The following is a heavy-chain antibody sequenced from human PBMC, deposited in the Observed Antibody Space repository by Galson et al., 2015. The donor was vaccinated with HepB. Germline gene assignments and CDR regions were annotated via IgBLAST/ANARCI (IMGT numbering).Heavy chain of an antibody. CDR2: ISYDGSNK. D-gene: IGHD3-16*01. J-gene: IGHJ2*01. CDR3: ARGDLGWAGGWYFEL. Sequence: SLRLSCAASGFTFSSYAMHWVRQAPGKGLEWVAVISYDGSNKYYADPLKGRFTISRDNSKNTLYLQMNSLRAEDTAVYYCARGDLGWAGGWYFELWGRGPPVTVSS. CDR1: GFTFSSYA. V-gene: IGHV3-30-3*01.